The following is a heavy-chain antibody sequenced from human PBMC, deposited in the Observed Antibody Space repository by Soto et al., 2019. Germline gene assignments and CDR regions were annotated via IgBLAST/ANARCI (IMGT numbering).Heavy chain of an antibody. CDR1: GGSFSGYY. V-gene: IGHV4-34*01. Sequence: QVQLQQWGAGLLKPSETLSLTCAVYGGSFSGYYWSWIRQPPGKGLELIGEINHSGSTNYNPSLKSRVTISVDTSKNQFSLKLSSVTAADTAVYYCARGTRYSSGWYVYWGQGTLVTVSS. CDR2: INHSGST. J-gene: IGHJ4*02. D-gene: IGHD6-19*01. CDR3: ARGTRYSSGWYVY.